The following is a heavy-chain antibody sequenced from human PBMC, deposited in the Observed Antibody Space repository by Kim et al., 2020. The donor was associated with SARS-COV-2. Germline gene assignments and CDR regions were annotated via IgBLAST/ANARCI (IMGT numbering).Heavy chain of an antibody. CDR1: GFTFSSYA. V-gene: IGHV3-23*01. Sequence: GGSLRLSCAASGFTFSSYAMSWVRQAPGKGLEWVSDISGSGGSTFYADSVKGRFTVSRDNYKNTLYLQMNSLRAEDTAVYYCAKCPVTYSSSPFDYWGQGTLVTVSS. D-gene: IGHD6-6*01. CDR3: AKCPVTYSSSPFDY. J-gene: IGHJ4*02. CDR2: ISGSGGST.